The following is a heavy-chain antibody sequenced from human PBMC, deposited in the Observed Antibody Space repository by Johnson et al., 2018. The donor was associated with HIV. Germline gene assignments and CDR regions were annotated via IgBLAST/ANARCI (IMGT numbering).Heavy chain of an antibody. CDR1: GFTFDDYG. Sequence: VESGGGVVRPGGSLRLSCAASGFTFDDYGMSWVRQAPGKGLEWVSGINWNGGSTYYADSVKGRFTISRDNSKNTLSLQMNRLRAEDTAVYYCAKKVGRRCPNRNGFDIWGQGTMVTVSS. J-gene: IGHJ3*02. CDR3: AKKVGRRCPNRNGFDI. V-gene: IGHV3-20*04. CDR2: INWNGGST. D-gene: IGHD1-14*01.